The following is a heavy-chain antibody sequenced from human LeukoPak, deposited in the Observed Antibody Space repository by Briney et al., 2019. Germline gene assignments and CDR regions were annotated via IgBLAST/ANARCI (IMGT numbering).Heavy chain of an antibody. CDR2: INHSGST. CDR1: GGSFSGCY. CDR3: ARGPRQNSSFYV. Sequence: SETLSLTCAVYGGSFSGCYWSWIRQPPGKGLEWIGEINHSGSTNYNPSLKSRVTISVDTSKNQFSLKLSSVTAADTAVYYCARGPRQNSSFYVWGQGTLVNVSS. J-gene: IGHJ4*02. V-gene: IGHV4-34*01. D-gene: IGHD6-19*01.